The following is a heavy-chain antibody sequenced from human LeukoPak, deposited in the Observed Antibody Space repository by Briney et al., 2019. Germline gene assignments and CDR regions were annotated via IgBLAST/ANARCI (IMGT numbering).Heavy chain of an antibody. CDR3: ASLPVKDILTGYYNVVDY. V-gene: IGHV3-7*01. CDR2: IKQDGSEK. D-gene: IGHD3-9*01. CDR1: GFTFSNYW. Sequence: GGSLRLSCAASGFTFSNYWMSWVRQAPGKGLEWVAHIKQDGSEKFYMDSVKGRFTISRDNAKNSLYLQMNNLRAEDTAVYYCASLPVKDILTGYYNVVDYWGQGTLVTVSS. J-gene: IGHJ4*02.